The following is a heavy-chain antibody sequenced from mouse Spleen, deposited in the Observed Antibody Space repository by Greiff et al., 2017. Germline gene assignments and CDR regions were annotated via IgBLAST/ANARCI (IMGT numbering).Heavy chain of an antibody. J-gene: IGHJ2*01. Sequence: QVQLQQSGAELARPGASVKLSCKASGYTFTSYGISWVKQRTGQGLEWIGEIYPRSGNTYYNEKFKGKAPLTADKSSSPAYMELRSLTSEDSAVYFCARGGLITTVVATCNWFDYWGQGTTLTVSS. D-gene: IGHD1-1*01. CDR2: IYPRSGNT. V-gene: IGHV1-81*01. CDR3: ARGGLITTVVATCNWFDY. CDR1: GYTFTSYG.